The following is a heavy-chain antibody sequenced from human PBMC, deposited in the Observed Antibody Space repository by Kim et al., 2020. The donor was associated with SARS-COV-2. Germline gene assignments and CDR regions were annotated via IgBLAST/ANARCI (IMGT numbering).Heavy chain of an antibody. D-gene: IGHD4-17*01. J-gene: IGHJ5*02. Sequence: SETLSLTCTVSGGSISSSSYYWGWIRQPPGKGLEWIGSIYYSGSTYYNPSLKSRVTISVDTSKNQFSLKLSSVTAADTAVYYCARRKTTGRIIWFDPWGQGTLVTVSS. CDR3: ARRKTTGRIIWFDP. V-gene: IGHV4-39*01. CDR2: IYYSGST. CDR1: GGSISSSSYY.